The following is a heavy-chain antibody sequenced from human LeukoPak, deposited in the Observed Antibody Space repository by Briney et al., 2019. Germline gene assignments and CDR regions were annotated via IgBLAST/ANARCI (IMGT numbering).Heavy chain of an antibody. V-gene: IGHV5-51*01. J-gene: IGHJ3*02. CDR3: ASSPAVAGDVGAFDI. D-gene: IGHD6-19*01. CDR2: IYPGDSDT. Sequence: GESLKISCKGSGYSSTSYWIGWVRQMPGKGLEWMGIIYPGDSDTRYSPSFQGQVTISADKSISTAYLQWSSLKASDTAMYYCASSPAVAGDVGAFDIWGQGTMVTVSS. CDR1: GYSSTSYW.